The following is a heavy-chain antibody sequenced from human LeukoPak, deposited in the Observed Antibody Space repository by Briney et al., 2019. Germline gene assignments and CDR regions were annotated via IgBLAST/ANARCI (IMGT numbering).Heavy chain of an antibody. Sequence: GGSLRLSCAASGFTFSSYGMHWVRQAPGKGLEWVAVISYDGSNKYYADSVKGRFTISRDNSKNTLYLQMNSLRAEDTAVYYCAKVPDSSGWYYSIDYWGQGTLVTVSS. CDR2: ISYDGSNK. CDR1: GFTFSSYG. J-gene: IGHJ4*02. CDR3: AKVPDSSGWYYSIDY. V-gene: IGHV3-30*18. D-gene: IGHD6-19*01.